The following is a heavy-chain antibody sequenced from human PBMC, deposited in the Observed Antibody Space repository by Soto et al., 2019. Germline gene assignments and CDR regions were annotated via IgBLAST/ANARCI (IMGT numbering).Heavy chain of an antibody. CDR1: GGTFSSYA. V-gene: IGHV1-69*06. CDR3: AEAVAGRNWFDP. CDR2: IIPIFGTA. J-gene: IGHJ5*02. D-gene: IGHD6-19*01. Sequence: SVKVSCKASGGTFSSYAISWVRQAPGQGLEWMGGIIPIFGTANYAQKFQGRVTITADKSTSTAYMELSSLRSEDTAVYYCAEAVAGRNWFDPWGQGTLVTVSS.